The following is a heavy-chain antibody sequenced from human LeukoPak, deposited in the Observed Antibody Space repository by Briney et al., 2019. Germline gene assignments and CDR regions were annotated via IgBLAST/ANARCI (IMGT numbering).Heavy chain of an antibody. CDR3: VKDRVDGSGSQFDS. J-gene: IGHJ4*02. V-gene: IGHV3-66*01. Sequence: GGSLRLSCAASGFTVSSNYMSWVRQAPGKGLEWVSVIYSGGSTYYADSVKGRFTISRDNSKNTLYLQMNSLRADDTAVYYCVKDRVDGSGSQFDSWGQGSLVIVSS. CDR2: IYSGGST. D-gene: IGHD3-10*01. CDR1: GFTVSSNY.